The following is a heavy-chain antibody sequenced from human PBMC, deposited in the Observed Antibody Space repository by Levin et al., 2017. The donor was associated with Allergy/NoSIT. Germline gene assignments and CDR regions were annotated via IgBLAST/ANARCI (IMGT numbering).Heavy chain of an antibody. Sequence: PGGSLRLSCAASGFTFSSYAMHWVRQAPGKGLEWVAVISYDGSNKYYADSVKGRFTISRDNSKNTLYLQMNSLRAEDTAVYYCASLDGYKLLGWFDPWGQGTLVTVSS. CDR3: ASLDGYKLLGWFDP. CDR1: GFTFSSYA. J-gene: IGHJ5*02. D-gene: IGHD5-24*01. V-gene: IGHV3-30*04. CDR2: ISYDGSNK.